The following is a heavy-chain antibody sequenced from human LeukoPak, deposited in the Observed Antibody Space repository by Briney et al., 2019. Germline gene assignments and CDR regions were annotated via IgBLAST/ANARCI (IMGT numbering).Heavy chain of an antibody. Sequence: SETLSLTCTVSGGSISSSSYYWGWIRQPPGKGLEWTGESNHSGSTNYNPSLKSRVTISVDTSKNQFSLKLSSVTAADTAVYYCARLGFGVDPYYYYYMDVWGKGTTVTVSS. CDR3: ARLGFGVDPYYYYYMDV. CDR1: GGSISSSSYY. J-gene: IGHJ6*03. CDR2: SNHSGST. V-gene: IGHV4-39*01. D-gene: IGHD3-3*01.